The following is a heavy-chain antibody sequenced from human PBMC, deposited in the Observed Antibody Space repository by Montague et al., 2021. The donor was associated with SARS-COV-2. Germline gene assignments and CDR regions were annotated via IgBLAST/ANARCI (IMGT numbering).Heavy chain of an antibody. CDR3: ARARTRITMIVVVIDAFDI. V-gene: IGHV4-31*03. Sequence: TLSLTCTVSGGSISSGGYYWSWIRQHPGKGLEWIGYIYYSGSTYYXXXLKSRVIISVDTSKNQSSLKLSSVTAADTAVYYCARARTRITMIVVVIDAFDIWGQGTMVTVSS. CDR1: GGSISSGGYY. D-gene: IGHD3-22*01. CDR2: IYYSGST. J-gene: IGHJ3*02.